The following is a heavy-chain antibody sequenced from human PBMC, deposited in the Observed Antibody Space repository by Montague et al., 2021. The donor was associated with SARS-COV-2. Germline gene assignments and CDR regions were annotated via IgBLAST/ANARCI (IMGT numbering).Heavy chain of an antibody. J-gene: IGHJ4*02. CDR2: IYHSGTT. Sequence: SETLSLTCTVSGGSVSSDNWWTWVRQPPGKGPEWIGEIYHSGTTNYNPSLQSRVTISVDKSRNHLSLELRSVTPEDTAVYYCSRIAFAVIPHWGQGTLVTVSS. V-gene: IGHV4-4*02. D-gene: IGHD3-16*01. CDR1: GGSVSSDNW. CDR3: SRIAFAVIPH.